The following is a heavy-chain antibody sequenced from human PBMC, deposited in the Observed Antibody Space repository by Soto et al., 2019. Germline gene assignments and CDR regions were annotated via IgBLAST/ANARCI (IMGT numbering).Heavy chain of an antibody. CDR1: GFTFSSYA. V-gene: IGHV3-23*01. Sequence: GGSLRLPCAASGFTFSSYAMSWVRQAPGKGLEWVSAISGSGGSTYYADSVKGRFTISRDNSKNTLYLQMNSLRAEDTAVYYCAKCPPLGWQWSWFDPWGQGTLVTVSS. CDR3: AKCPPLGWQWSWFDP. J-gene: IGHJ5*02. CDR2: ISGSGGST. D-gene: IGHD6-19*01.